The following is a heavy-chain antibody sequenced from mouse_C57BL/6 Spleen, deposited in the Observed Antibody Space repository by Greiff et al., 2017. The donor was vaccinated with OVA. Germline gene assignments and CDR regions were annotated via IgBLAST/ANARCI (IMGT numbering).Heavy chain of an antibody. V-gene: IGHV5-9*01. D-gene: IGHD2-3*01. J-gene: IGHJ4*01. CDR3: ARGIYDGYYSYAMDY. Sequence: EVHLVESGGGLVKPGGSLKLSCAASGFTFSSYTMSWVRQTPEKRLEWVATISGGGGNTYYPDSVKGRFTISRDNAKNTLYLQMSSLRSEDTALYYCARGIYDGYYSYAMDYWGQGTSVTVSS. CDR2: ISGGGGNT. CDR1: GFTFSSYT.